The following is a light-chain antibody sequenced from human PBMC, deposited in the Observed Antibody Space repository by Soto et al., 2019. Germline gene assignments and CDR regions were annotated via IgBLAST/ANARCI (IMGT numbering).Light chain of an antibody. CDR2: EVN. V-gene: IGLV2-23*02. CDR3: CSYAPVNTLV. J-gene: IGLJ2*01. CDR1: SSDVGSFYL. Sequence: QSALTQPASVSGSPGQSTTISCTGTSSDVGSFYLVSWYQQYPRKAPKLLIYEVNKRPSGVSNRFSGSKSGNTASLTISGLQAEDEANYYCCSYAPVNTLVFGGGTKLTVL.